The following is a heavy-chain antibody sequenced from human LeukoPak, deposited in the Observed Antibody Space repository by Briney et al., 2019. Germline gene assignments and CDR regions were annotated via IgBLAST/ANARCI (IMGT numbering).Heavy chain of an antibody. D-gene: IGHD3-16*02. CDR3: ARVIVPSVWGSYRYIGY. V-gene: IGHV1-46*01. CDR2: INPSGGST. Sequence: GASVKVSCKASGYTFTGYYMHWVRQAPGQGLEWMGIINPSGGSTSYAQKFQGRVTMTRDTSTSTVYMELSSLRSEDTAVYYCARVIVPSVWGSYRYIGYWGQGTLVTVSS. CDR1: GYTFTGYY. J-gene: IGHJ4*02.